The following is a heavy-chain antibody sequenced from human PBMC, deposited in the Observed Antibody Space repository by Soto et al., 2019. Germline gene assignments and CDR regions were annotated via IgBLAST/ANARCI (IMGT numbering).Heavy chain of an antibody. CDR2: IYPGDSDT. CDR1: GYSFTSYW. D-gene: IGHD5-18*01. Sequence: PXESLKISCKGSGYSFTSYWIGWVRQMPGKGLEWMGIIYPGDSDTRYSPPFQGQVTISADKSISTAYLQWSSLKASDTAMYYCARQEGPNQLWLRRGYYYYYYGMDVWGQGTTVTVSS. CDR3: ARQEGPNQLWLRRGYYYYYYGMDV. J-gene: IGHJ6*02. V-gene: IGHV5-51*01.